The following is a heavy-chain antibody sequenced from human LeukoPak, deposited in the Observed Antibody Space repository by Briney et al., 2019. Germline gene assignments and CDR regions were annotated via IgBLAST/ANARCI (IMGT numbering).Heavy chain of an antibody. J-gene: IGHJ4*02. CDR2: ISSSSSYI. CDR3: ARDSRNIGQNFDY. Sequence: GGSLRLSCAASGFTFSSYSMNWVRQAPGKGLEWVSSISSSSSYIYYADSLKGRFTISRDNAKNSLYLHMNSLRPEDTAVYYCARDSRNIGQNFDYWGQGTLVTVSS. V-gene: IGHV3-21*01. CDR1: GFTFSSYS. D-gene: IGHD2/OR15-2a*01.